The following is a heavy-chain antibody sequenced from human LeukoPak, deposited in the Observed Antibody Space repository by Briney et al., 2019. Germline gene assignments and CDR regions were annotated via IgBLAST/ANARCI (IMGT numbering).Heavy chain of an antibody. CDR2: IYYSGST. V-gene: IGHV4-39*01. J-gene: IGHJ4*02. Sequence: PSETLSLTCTVSGGSISSSSYYWGWIRQPPGKGLEWIGGIYYSGSTYYNPPLKSRVTISVDTSKNQFSLKLSSVTAADTAVYYCARHHVLRYFDWLEGFDYWGQGTLVTVSS. CDR1: GGSISSSSYY. D-gene: IGHD3-9*01. CDR3: ARHHVLRYFDWLEGFDY.